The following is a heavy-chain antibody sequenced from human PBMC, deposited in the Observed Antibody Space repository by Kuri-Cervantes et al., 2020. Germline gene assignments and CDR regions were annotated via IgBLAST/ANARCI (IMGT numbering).Heavy chain of an antibody. J-gene: IGHJ4*02. CDR2: IYYSGST. D-gene: IGHD4-17*01. V-gene: IGHV4-30-4*08. CDR3: ASMTTGNFDY. Sequence: YMSWVRQPPGKGLEWMGYIYYSGSTYYNPSLQSRVTISVDTSKNQFSLKLSSVTAADTAVYYCASMTTGNFDYWGQGTLVTVSS. CDR1: Y.